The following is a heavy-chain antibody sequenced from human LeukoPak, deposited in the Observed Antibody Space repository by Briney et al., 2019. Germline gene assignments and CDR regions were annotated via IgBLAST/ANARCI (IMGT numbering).Heavy chain of an antibody. CDR3: AIRDGYNFVYDY. CDR2: INHSGST. Sequence: PSETLSLTCAVYGGSFSGYYWSWIRQPPGKGLEWIGEINHSGSTNYNPSLKSRVTISVDTSKNQFPLKLSSVTAADTAVYYCAIRDGYNFVYDYWGQGTLVTVSS. J-gene: IGHJ4*02. CDR1: GGSFSGYY. V-gene: IGHV4-34*01. D-gene: IGHD5-24*01.